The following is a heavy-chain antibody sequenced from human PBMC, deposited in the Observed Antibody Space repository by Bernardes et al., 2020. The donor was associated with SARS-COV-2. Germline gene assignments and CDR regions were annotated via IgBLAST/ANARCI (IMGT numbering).Heavy chain of an antibody. CDR1: GFTFGLYG. CDR3: ARVGEYSGYELFFDC. J-gene: IGHJ4*02. V-gene: IGHV3-7*01. D-gene: IGHD5-12*01. CDR2: IRQDGCKK. Sequence: GGSLRLSCAASGFTFGLYGMTWVRQAPGKGLEWVSNIRQDGCKKYYVDSVKGRFTISRDNAKNSLYLQMNSLRAEDTAVYYCARVGEYSGYELFFDCWGQGPLLTVSS.